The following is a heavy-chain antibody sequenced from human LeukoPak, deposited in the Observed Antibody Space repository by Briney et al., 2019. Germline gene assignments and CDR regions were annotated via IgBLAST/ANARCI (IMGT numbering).Heavy chain of an antibody. Sequence: NPSDTLSLTCIVSGDSISSYYWSWIRQPTGKGLKWIGYISYSGSTNYNPSLKSRVTISVDTSKNQFSLNLTSVTAAGTAMYYCARWSLHSSGWYFDYWGQGTLVTVSS. CDR1: GDSISSYY. CDR3: ARWSLHSSGWYFDY. D-gene: IGHD6-19*01. V-gene: IGHV4-59*07. J-gene: IGHJ4*02. CDR2: ISYSGST.